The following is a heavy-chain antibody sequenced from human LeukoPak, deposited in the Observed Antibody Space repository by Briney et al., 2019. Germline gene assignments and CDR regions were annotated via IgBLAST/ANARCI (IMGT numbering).Heavy chain of an antibody. CDR3: AREGSSGFDY. CDR2: ISSSGSTI. J-gene: IGHJ4*02. D-gene: IGHD6-19*01. CDR1: GFTFSSYE. Sequence: SGGSLRLSCAASGFTFSSYEMNWVRQAPGKGLEWVSYISSSGSTIYYADSVKGRFTISRDNAKNSLYLQMNSLRAEDTAVYYCAREGSSGFDYWGQGTLVTVSS. V-gene: IGHV3-48*03.